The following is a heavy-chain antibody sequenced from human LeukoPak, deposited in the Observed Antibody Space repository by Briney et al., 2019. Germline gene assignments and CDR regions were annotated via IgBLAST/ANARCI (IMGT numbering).Heavy chain of an antibody. CDR1: GGSISTHY. CDR3: ARAQYASGSFFDY. CDR2: IYYTGST. V-gene: IGHV4-59*11. J-gene: IGHJ4*02. D-gene: IGHD3-10*01. Sequence: SETLSLTCTVSGGSISTHYWSWIRQPPGKGLEWIGYIYYTGSTNYNPSLKSRVTMAIDTSKNQFSLELTFVSAADTAVYYWARAQYASGSFFDYWGQGTLATVSS.